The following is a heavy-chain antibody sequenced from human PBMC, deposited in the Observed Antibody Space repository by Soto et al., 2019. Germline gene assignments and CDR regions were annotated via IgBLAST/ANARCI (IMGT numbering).Heavy chain of an antibody. V-gene: IGHV4-39*01. CDR2: IYYSGST. J-gene: IGHJ4*02. D-gene: IGHD6-19*01. CDR3: ARHAPSKSIAVAGSIHYYFDY. Sequence: QLQLQESGPGLVKPSETLSLTCTVSGGSISSSSYYWGWIRQPPGKGLEWIGSIYYSGSTYYNPSLKSRVTISVDTSKNQFSLKLSSVTAADTAVYYCARHAPSKSIAVAGSIHYYFDYWGQGTLVTVSS. CDR1: GGSISSSSYY.